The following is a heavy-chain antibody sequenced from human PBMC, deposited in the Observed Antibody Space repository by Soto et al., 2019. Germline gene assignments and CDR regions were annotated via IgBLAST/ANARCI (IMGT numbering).Heavy chain of an antibody. CDR3: SREYCTSTSCLNWFDP. V-gene: IGHV3-48*01. D-gene: IGHD2-2*01. CDR1: GFTFSSYS. CDR2: ISSSSSTI. J-gene: IGHJ5*02. Sequence: GGSLRLSCAASGFTFSSYSMNWVRQAPGKGLEWVSYISSSSSTIYYADSVKGRFTISRDNAKNSLYLQMNSLRAEDTAVYYCSREYCTSTSCLNWFDPWGQGTLVTVSS.